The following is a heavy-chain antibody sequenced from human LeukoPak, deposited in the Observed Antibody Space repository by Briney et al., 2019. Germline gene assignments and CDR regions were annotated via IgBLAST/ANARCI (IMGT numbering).Heavy chain of an antibody. Sequence: PSETLSLTCTVSGDSISTNDYYWGWIRQPPGKGLEWIGSIYYSGSTNYNPSLKSRVTISVDTSKNQFSLKLSSVTAADTAVYYCARQGYDYVWEEPNDAFDIWGQGTMVTVSS. J-gene: IGHJ3*02. D-gene: IGHD3-16*01. CDR1: GDSISTNDYY. CDR3: ARQGYDYVWEEPNDAFDI. CDR2: IYYSGST. V-gene: IGHV4-39*01.